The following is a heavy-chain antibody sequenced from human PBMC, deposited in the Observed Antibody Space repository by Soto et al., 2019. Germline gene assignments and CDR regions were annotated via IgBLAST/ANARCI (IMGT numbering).Heavy chain of an antibody. J-gene: IGHJ4*02. D-gene: IGHD3-22*01. V-gene: IGHV1-69*13. CDR3: ARPTRRYYYDSSGYYYHVGYFDY. Sequence: SVKVSCKASGGTFSSYAISWVRQAPGQGLEWMEGIIPIFGTANYAQKFQGRVTITADESTSTAYMELSSLRSEDTAVYYCARPTRRYYYDSSGYYYHVGYFDYWGQGTLVTVSS. CDR1: GGTFSSYA. CDR2: IIPIFGTA.